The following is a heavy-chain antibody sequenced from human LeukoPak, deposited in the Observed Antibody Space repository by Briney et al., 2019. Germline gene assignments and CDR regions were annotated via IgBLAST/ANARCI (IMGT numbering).Heavy chain of an antibody. Sequence: GGSLRLSCAASGFTFSSYEMNWVRQAPGKGLEWVSYISSSGSTIYYADSVKGRFTISRDNAKNSLYLQMNSLRVEDTAVYYCARDNGYCSGGNCYHYYMDVWGKGATVTISS. CDR3: ARDNGYCSGGNCYHYYMDV. J-gene: IGHJ6*03. CDR1: GFTFSSYE. CDR2: ISSSGSTI. D-gene: IGHD2-15*01. V-gene: IGHV3-48*03.